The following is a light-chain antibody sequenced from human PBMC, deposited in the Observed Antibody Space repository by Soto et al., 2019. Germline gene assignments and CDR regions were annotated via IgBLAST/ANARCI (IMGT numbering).Light chain of an antibody. CDR2: LGS. CDR3: MQALQSPWT. Sequence: DTVMTQSPLSLPLTPGEPASVSCRSSQSLLHRNGYNYLDWYLQKPGQSPQLLIYLGSNRASGVPDRFSGSGSGTDFTLKISRVEAEDVGVYYCMQALQSPWTFGPGPKVDIK. CDR1: QSLLHRNGYNY. J-gene: IGKJ1*01. V-gene: IGKV2-28*01.